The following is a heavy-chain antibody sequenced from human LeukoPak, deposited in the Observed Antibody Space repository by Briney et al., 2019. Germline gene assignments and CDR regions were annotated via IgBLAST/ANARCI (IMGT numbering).Heavy chain of an antibody. CDR2: ISCNSGSI. J-gene: IGHJ4*02. D-gene: IGHD3-16*02. Sequence: GGSLRLSCAASGFTFDDYAMHWVRQAPGKGLEWVSGISCNSGSIGYADSVKGRFTISRDNAKNSLYLQMNSLRAEDTALYYCAKGGQLAFGGVIEYFFDYWGQGTLVTVSS. CDR1: GFTFDDYA. V-gene: IGHV3-9*01. CDR3: AKGGQLAFGGVIEYFFDY.